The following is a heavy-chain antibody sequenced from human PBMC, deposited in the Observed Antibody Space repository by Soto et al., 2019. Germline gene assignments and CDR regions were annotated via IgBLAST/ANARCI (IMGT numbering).Heavy chain of an antibody. V-gene: IGHV4-30-4*02. Sequence: PSETLSLTCTVSGGSISSGDYYWSWVRQPPGKGLEWIGYIYYSGSTYYNPSLKSRVTMSVDTSKNQFSLKLSSVTAADTAVYYCARVEGNYYDRSGHYVSWFGPWGQGIMVTVSS. CDR3: ARVEGNYYDRSGHYVSWFGP. CDR1: GGSISSGDYY. CDR2: IYYSGST. D-gene: IGHD3-22*01. J-gene: IGHJ5*02.